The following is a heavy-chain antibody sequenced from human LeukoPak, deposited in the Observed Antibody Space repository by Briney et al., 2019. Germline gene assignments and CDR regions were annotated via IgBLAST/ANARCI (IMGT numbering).Heavy chain of an antibody. CDR2: IYHSGST. V-gene: IGHV4-4*02. J-gene: IGHJ4*02. CDR3: ARVKISSGYYGSGSLLGIDY. Sequence: IPSGTLSLTCAVSGGSISSSNWWSWVRQPPGKGLEWIGEIYHSGSTNYNPSLKSRVTISVDKSENQFSLKLSSVTAADTAVYYCARVKISSGYYGSGSLLGIDYWGQGTLVTVSS. D-gene: IGHD3-10*01. CDR1: GGSISSSNW.